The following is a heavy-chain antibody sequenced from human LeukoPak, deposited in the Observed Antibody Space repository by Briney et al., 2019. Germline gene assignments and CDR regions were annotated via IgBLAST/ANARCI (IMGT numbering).Heavy chain of an antibody. D-gene: IGHD5-18*01. V-gene: IGHV1-18*01. J-gene: IGHJ4*02. CDR2: ISAYNGNT. CDR3: ARVNGYSYGYSLDSYYFDY. CDR1: GYTFTSYG. Sequence: ASVKVSCKASGYTFTSYGISWVRQAPGQGLERMGWISAYNGNTNHAQKLQGRVTMTTDTSTSTAYMELRSLRSDDTAVYYCARVNGYSYGYSLDSYYFDYWGQGTLVTVSS.